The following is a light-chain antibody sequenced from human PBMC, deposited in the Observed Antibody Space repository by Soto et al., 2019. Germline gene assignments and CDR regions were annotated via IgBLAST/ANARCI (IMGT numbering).Light chain of an antibody. CDR2: DAS. Sequence: DIVMTQSPATLSVSPGERATLSCRASQSVSSYLAWYRQKPGQAPRLPIYDASNRATGIPARFSGSGSGTDFTLTISSLEPEDFAVYYCHQRTDWPPETFGQGTKVDIK. V-gene: IGKV3-11*01. CDR1: QSVSSY. J-gene: IGKJ1*01. CDR3: HQRTDWPPET.